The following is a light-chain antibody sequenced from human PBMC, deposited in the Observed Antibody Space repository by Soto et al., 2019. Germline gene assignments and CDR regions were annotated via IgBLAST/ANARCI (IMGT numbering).Light chain of an antibody. CDR2: DSS. CDR1: QSVAGY. CDR3: QQYNNWPPLT. J-gene: IGKJ3*01. Sequence: ELVLTQSPATLSLSPGESATLSCRASQSVAGYLAWYQQKPGQGPRLLIYDSSTRATGTPARFRGSGSGTDFTLTISSLEPEDFAVYYCQQYNNWPPLTFGPGTKVDIK. V-gene: IGKV3-11*01.